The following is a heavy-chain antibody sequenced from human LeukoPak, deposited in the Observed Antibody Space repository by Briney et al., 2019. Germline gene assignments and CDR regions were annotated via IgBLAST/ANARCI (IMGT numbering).Heavy chain of an antibody. Sequence: GASVKVSCKASGYTFTSYYMHWVRQAPGQGLEWMGWINPNSGDTNFAQKFQGRVTMTRDTSINTAYMQLSGLTSDDTAVYYCAKDRYGDYVYYAMDVWGKGTTVTVSS. V-gene: IGHV1-2*02. J-gene: IGHJ6*04. CDR2: INPNSGDT. CDR3: AKDRYGDYVYYAMDV. D-gene: IGHD4-17*01. CDR1: GYTFTSYY.